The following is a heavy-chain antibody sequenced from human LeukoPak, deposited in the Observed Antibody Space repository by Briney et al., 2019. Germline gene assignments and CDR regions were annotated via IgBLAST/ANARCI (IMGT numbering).Heavy chain of an antibody. V-gene: IGHV4-34*01. CDR3: AREKAIVVVPAAIFYYYYMDV. Sequence: PSETLSLTCAVYGGSFSGYYWSWIRQPPGKGLEWIGEINHSGSTNYNPSLKSRVTMSVDTSKNQFSLKLSSVTAADTAVYYCAREKAIVVVPAAIFYYYYMDVWGKGTTVTISS. CDR2: INHSGST. CDR1: GGSFSGYY. J-gene: IGHJ6*03. D-gene: IGHD2-2*01.